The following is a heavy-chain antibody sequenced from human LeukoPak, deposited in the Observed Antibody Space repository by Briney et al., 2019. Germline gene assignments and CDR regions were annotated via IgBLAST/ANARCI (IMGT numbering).Heavy chain of an antibody. D-gene: IGHD6-19*01. Sequence: SETLSLTCTVSGGSISSSSYYWGWIRQPPGKGLEWIGSIYYSGSTYYNPSLKSRVTISVDTSKNQFSLKLSSVTAADTAVYYCARDAGYSSGLYAFDIWGQGTMVAVSS. CDR1: GGSISSSSYY. J-gene: IGHJ3*02. CDR3: ARDAGYSSGLYAFDI. V-gene: IGHV4-39*07. CDR2: IYYSGST.